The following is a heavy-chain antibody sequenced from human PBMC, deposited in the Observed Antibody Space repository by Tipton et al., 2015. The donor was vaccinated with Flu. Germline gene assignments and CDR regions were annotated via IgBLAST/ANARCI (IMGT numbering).Heavy chain of an antibody. V-gene: IGHV3-48*03. J-gene: IGHJ4*02. CDR1: GFTFSNYE. D-gene: IGHD3-16*01. CDR3: ANPTHPLGESVL. CDR2: ISSSGSTI. Sequence: GSLRLSCAASGFTFSNYEMNWVRQAPGKGLEWVSFISSSGSTIYYADSVKGRFTISRDNAKNSLYLQMNSLRAEDTAVYYCANPTHPLGESVLWGQGTLVTVSS.